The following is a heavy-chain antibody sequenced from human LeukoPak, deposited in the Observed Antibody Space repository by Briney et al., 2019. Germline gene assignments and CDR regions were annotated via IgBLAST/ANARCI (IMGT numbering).Heavy chain of an antibody. CDR2: ISGSGGST. V-gene: IGHV3-23*01. CDR3: AKVRGGYDAAGWFDP. D-gene: IGHD5-12*01. Sequence: GGSLRLSCAASGFTFSSFAMSWVRQAPGKGLEWVSAISGSGGSTYYADSVKGRFTISRDNSKNTLYLQMNSLRAEDTAVYYCAKVRGGYDAAGWFDPWGQGTLVTVSS. CDR1: GFTFSSFA. J-gene: IGHJ5*02.